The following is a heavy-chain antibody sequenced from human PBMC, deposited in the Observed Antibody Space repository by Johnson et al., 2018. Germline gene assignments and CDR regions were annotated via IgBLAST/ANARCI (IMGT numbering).Heavy chain of an antibody. CDR3: AKDEGGGGAFEI. CDR1: GFTFSIYG. CDR2: ISDDGSMK. Sequence: QVQLVQSGGGVVQXGRSLRLXCAASGFTFSIYGMPWVRQAPGKGLEWVAVISDDGSMKYYAESVKGRFTISRDKSKNTLYLQMNSPRAEDTAVYYCAKDEGGGGAFEIWGQGTMVTVSS. D-gene: IGHD3-16*01. V-gene: IGHV3-30*18. J-gene: IGHJ3*02.